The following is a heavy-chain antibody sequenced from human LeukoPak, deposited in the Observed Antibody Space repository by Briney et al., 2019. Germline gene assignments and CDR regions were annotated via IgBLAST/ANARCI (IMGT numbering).Heavy chain of an antibody. CDR1: VYTFTSYD. Sequence: ASVKVSCKASVYTFTSYDINWGRHATGQGLEWRGGVNPNSGNTGYGQKFQGRVTMTRNTSISTAYMELSSLRSEDTAVYYCARAPWGYYYMAVWGKGTTVTISS. J-gene: IGHJ6*03. CDR2: VNPNSGNT. CDR3: ARAPWGYYYMAV. V-gene: IGHV1-8*01. D-gene: IGHD3-16*01.